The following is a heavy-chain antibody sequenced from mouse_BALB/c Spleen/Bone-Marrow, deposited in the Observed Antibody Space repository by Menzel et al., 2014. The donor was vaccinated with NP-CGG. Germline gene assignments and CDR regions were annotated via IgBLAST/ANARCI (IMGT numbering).Heavy chain of an antibody. CDR1: GFSLTGYG. Sequence: VQLQQSGPGLVAPSQSLSITCTVSGFSLTGYGVNWVRQPPGKGLEWLGMIWGDGSTDYNSALKSRLGNSKDNSKSQIFLKMLSLQSDGTDRYDCARRGGYGAWFAYWGQGTLVTVSA. D-gene: IGHD3-1*01. J-gene: IGHJ3*01. CDR2: IWGDGST. CDR3: ARRGGYGAWFAY. V-gene: IGHV2-6-7*01.